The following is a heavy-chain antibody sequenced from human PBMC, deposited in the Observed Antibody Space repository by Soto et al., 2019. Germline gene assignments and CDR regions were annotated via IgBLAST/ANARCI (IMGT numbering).Heavy chain of an antibody. CDR3: ARATVAAAGIADY. CDR1: GFTFSSNW. CDR2: INTDGSST. Sequence: EVQLVESGGDFVQPGGSLRLSCAPSGFTFSSNWMHWVRQAPGKGLVWVSRINTDGSSTNYADSVKGRFTISRDNAKNTLYLQMNSLGAEDTAVYYCARATVAAAGIADYWGQGTLVTVSS. V-gene: IGHV3-74*01. D-gene: IGHD6-13*01. J-gene: IGHJ4*02.